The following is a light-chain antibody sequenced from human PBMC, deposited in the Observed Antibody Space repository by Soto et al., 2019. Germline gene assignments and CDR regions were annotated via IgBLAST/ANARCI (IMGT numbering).Light chain of an antibody. CDR3: TSYTSSSTLDV. J-gene: IGLJ1*01. CDR1: SSDVGGYNY. CDR2: EVS. Sequence: ALTQPASVSGSPGQSITISCTGTSSDVGGYNYVSWYQQHPCKAPKLMIYEVSNRPLGVSNRFSGSKSGNTASLTISGLQAEDEADYYCTSYTSSSTLDVFRAGTKVTVL. V-gene: IGLV2-14*01.